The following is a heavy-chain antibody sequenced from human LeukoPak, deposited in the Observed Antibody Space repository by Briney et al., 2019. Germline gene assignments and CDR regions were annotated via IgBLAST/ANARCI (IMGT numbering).Heavy chain of an antibody. CDR3: ARDMKNYYDSSGAFDY. Sequence: ASVTVSFKASGYTFTIYYMHWVRQAPGQGLEWMGIINPSGGSTSYAQKFQGRVTMTRDTSTSTVYMELSSLRSEDTAVYYCARDMKNYYDSSGAFDYWGQGTLVTVSS. CDR2: INPSGGST. J-gene: IGHJ4*02. D-gene: IGHD3-22*01. V-gene: IGHV1-46*01. CDR1: GYTFTIYY.